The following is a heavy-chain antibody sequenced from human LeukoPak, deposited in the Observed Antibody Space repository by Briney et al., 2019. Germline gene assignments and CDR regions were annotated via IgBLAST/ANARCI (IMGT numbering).Heavy chain of an antibody. Sequence: GESLKISCKGSGYSFTTYWIGWVRQMPGKGLEWMGIIYPGDSDTRYSPSLQGQVTFSADKSITTAYLQWSSLKASDTAMYYCARDPQWPLDYWGQGTLVTVSS. CDR1: GYSFTTYW. J-gene: IGHJ4*02. CDR3: ARDPQWPLDY. D-gene: IGHD6-19*01. CDR2: IYPGDSDT. V-gene: IGHV5-51*01.